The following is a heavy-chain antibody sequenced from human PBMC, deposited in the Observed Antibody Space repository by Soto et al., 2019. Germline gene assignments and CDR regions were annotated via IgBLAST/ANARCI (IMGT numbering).Heavy chain of an antibody. D-gene: IGHD2-2*01. J-gene: IGHJ4*02. CDR3: PTLIRCKTTSCYFDY. V-gene: IGHV4-61*05. Sequence: SETLSVTRTVSGGSISAINSHCSNQYCSWIRLSPGKGLEWIGYISNIGFTRYNPSLKSRVSISVDTSKNQFSLKLSSVTAADTAVFYCPTLIRCKTTSCYFDYWGQGTLVTGSS. CDR1: GGSISAINSHCSNQY. CDR2: ISNIGFT.